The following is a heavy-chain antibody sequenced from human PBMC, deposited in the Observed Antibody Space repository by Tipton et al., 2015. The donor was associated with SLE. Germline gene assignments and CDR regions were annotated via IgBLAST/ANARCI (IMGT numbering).Heavy chain of an antibody. D-gene: IGHD6-13*01. J-gene: IGHJ4*02. V-gene: IGHV3-30-3*01. CDR2: ISYDGSNK. CDR3: ARDGGQQLSTFDY. Sequence: SLRLSCAASGFTFSSYAMHWVRQAPGKGLEWVAVISYDGSNKYYADSVKGRFTISRDNSKNTLYLQMNSLRAEDTAVYYCARDGGQQLSTFDYWGQGTLVTVSS. CDR1: GFTFSSYA.